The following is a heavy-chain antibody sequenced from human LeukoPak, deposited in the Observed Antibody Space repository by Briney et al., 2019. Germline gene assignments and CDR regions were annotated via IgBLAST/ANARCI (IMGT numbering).Heavy chain of an antibody. CDR1: GGSISSGGYY. J-gene: IGHJ4*02. D-gene: IGHD3-3*01. CDR2: IYYSGST. V-gene: IGHV4-31*03. Sequence: KTSETLSLTCTVSGGSISSGGYYWSWVRQHPGKGLEWIGYIYYSGSTYYNPSLKSRVTISVDTSKNQFSLKLSSVTAADTAVYYCASESPITIFGVVTSSWGQGTLVTVSS. CDR3: ASESPITIFGVVTSS.